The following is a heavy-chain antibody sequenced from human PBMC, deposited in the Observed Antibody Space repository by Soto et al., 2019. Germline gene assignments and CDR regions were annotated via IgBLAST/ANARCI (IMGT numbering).Heavy chain of an antibody. D-gene: IGHD3-3*01. J-gene: IGHJ3*02. CDR1: GGSISSGDYY. CDR3: ARGPSYDFWSGYYPPVAFDI. Sequence: SETLSLTCTVSGGSISSGDYYWSWIRQPPGKGLEWIGYIYYSGSTYYNPSLKSRVTISVDTSKNQFSLKLSSVTAADTAVYYCARGPSYDFWSGYYPPVAFDIWGQGTMVTVSS. CDR2: IYYSGST. V-gene: IGHV4-30-4*01.